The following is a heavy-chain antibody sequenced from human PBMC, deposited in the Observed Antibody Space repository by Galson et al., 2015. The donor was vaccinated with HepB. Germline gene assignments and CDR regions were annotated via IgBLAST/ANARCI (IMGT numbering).Heavy chain of an antibody. Sequence: SLRLSCAASGFAFRSYAMNWVRQAPGKGLEWVATIYSNEGGTEYAASVRSRFTIYKDYSKTTLTLQMNSLRAEDTAVYYCAKGITDSGWPDDAFDTWGQGTMVTV. CDR3: AKGITDSGWPDDAFDT. V-gene: IGHV3-23*01. D-gene: IGHD6-19*01. CDR2: IYSNEGGT. CDR1: GFAFRSYA. J-gene: IGHJ3*02.